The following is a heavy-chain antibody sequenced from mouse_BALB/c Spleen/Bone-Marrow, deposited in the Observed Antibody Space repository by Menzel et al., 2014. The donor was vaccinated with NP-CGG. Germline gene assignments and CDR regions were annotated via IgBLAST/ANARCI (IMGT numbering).Heavy chain of an antibody. CDR3: ASPSDGNPFAY. CDR1: GYSFTSYW. V-gene: IGHV1-74*04. J-gene: IGHJ3*01. D-gene: IGHD2-1*01. Sequence: LVESGPQLVRPGASVKISCKASGYSFTSYWMHWVKQRPGQGLEWISMIDPSDSETRLNQKFKDKATLTVDKSSSTAYMQLSSPTSEDSAVYYCASPSDGNPFAYWGQGTLVTVSA. CDR2: IDPSDSET.